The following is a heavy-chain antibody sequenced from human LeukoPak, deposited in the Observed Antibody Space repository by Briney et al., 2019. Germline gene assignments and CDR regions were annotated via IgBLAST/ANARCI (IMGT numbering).Heavy chain of an antibody. CDR2: TSYNGNT. D-gene: IGHD6-19*01. V-gene: IGHV1-18*04. CDR1: GYIFSNYG. Sequence: ASVKVSCKASGYIFSNYGISWVRQAPGLGLEWMGWTSYNGNTNYAQKFQDRVTMTTDPSTTTAYMELRSLESDDTAVYYCARHSGSGWQALGYWGQGTLVTVSS. J-gene: IGHJ4*02. CDR3: ARHSGSGWQALGY.